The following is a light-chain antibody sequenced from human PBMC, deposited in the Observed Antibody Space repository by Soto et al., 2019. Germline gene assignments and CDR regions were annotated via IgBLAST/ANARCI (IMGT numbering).Light chain of an antibody. V-gene: IGLV2-14*01. CDR3: SSYTSSVTVV. CDR1: SSDVGGYNS. CDR2: DVS. J-gene: IGLJ3*02. Sequence: QPASVSASPGQSITISCIGTSSDVGGYNSVSWYQQHPGKAPRLMIYDVSNRPSGVSNRFSGSKSANTASLTISGLQAEDEADYYCSSYTSSVTVVFGGGTKLTVL.